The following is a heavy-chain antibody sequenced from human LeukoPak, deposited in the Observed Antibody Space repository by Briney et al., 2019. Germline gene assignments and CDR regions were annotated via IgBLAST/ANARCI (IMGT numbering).Heavy chain of an antibody. D-gene: IGHD4-17*01. Sequence: GAAGTVSFTASGSAFSDYSITWVRQAPGQGIEWMGWISPYNADTNTSQNFQGRVTMTTDRSTRTAYMELRNLRSDDTAVYYCARVTTVTRSPWSWGPKKIGQEVNWFDRWGQGTLITVS. CDR3: ARVTTVTRSPWSWGPKKIGQEVNWFDR. V-gene: IGHV1-18*01. CDR2: ISPYNADT. J-gene: IGHJ5*02. CDR1: GSAFSDYS.